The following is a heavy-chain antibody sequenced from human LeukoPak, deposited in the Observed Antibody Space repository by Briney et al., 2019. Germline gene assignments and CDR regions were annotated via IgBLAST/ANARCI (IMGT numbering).Heavy chain of an antibody. V-gene: IGHV3-9*03. J-gene: IGHJ4*02. CDR1: GFTFDDYA. D-gene: IGHD2-2*01. Sequence: PGGSLRLSCAASGFTFDDYAMHWVRQAPGKGLEWVSGISWNSGSIGYADSVKGRFTISRDNAKNSLYLQMNSLRAEDMALYYCAKDSSRYCSSTSCYPYYVDYWGQGTLVTVSS. CDR2: ISWNSGSI. CDR3: AKDSSRYCSSTSCYPYYVDY.